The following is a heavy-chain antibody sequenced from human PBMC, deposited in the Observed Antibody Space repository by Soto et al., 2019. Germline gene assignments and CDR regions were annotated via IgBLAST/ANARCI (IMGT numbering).Heavy chain of an antibody. V-gene: IGHV2-5*02. Sequence: ESGPTLVNPTQTLTLTCTFSGFSLSTSGVGVGWIRQPPGKALEWLALIYWDDDKRYSPSLKSRLTITKDTSKNQVVLTMTNMDPVDTATYYCAHRPDGNGRFGELLSYFDYWGQGTLVTVSS. J-gene: IGHJ4*02. CDR2: IYWDDDK. CDR3: AHRPDGNGRFGELLSYFDY. D-gene: IGHD3-10*01. CDR1: GFSLSTSGVG.